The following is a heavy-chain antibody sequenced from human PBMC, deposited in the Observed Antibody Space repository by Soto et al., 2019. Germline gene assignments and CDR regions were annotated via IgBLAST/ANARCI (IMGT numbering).Heavy chain of an antibody. CDR3: ARGGVSTRTFDY. V-gene: IGHV5-51*01. CDR2: IYPSDSDT. J-gene: IGHJ4*02. Sequence: PGESLKISCKGSGYNFAGYWIAWVRQMPGKGLELMGIIYPSDSDTRYRPSFQGQVTISADRSISSAYLQWSSLRASDTAMYYCARGGVSTRTFDYWGQGTPVTVSS. D-gene: IGHD3-3*01. CDR1: GYNFAGYW.